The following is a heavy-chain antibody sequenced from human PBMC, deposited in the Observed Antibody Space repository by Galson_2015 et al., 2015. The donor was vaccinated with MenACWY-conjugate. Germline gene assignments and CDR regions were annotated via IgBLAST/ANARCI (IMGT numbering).Heavy chain of an antibody. CDR2: ISGSGGST. V-gene: IGHV3-23*01. CDR1: GFTFSSYA. CDR3: AKPGGSGWSRGAFDY. Sequence: SLRLSCAASGFTFSSYAMSWVRQAPGKGLEWVSAISGSGGSTYYADSVKGRFTISGDNSKNTLYLQMNSLRAEDTAVYYCAKPGGSGWSRGAFDYWGQGTLVTVSS. J-gene: IGHJ4*02. D-gene: IGHD6-19*01.